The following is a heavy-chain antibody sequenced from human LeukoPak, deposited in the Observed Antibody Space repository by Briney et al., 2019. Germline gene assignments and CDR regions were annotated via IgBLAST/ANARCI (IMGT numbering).Heavy chain of an antibody. CDR2: ISHGGST. V-gene: IGHV4-34*01. D-gene: IGHD2-2*01. J-gene: IGHJ3*02. Sequence: PGGSLRLSCAASGFTFSSYNMNWIRQPPGKGLEWIGKISHGGSTNYNPSLKSRVTISVDTSKNQFSLKLTSVTAADTAVYYCAREGVMRGYCTSTSCSKAFDIWGQGTLVTVSS. CDR3: AREGVMRGYCTSTSCSKAFDI. CDR1: GFTFSSYN.